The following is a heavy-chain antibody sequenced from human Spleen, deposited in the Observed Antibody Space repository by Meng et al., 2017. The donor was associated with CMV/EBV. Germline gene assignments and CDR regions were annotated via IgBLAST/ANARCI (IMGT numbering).Heavy chain of an antibody. CDR1: GGSVSSGSYY. J-gene: IGHJ4*02. CDR2: IYYSGST. V-gene: IGHV4-61*01. D-gene: IGHD1-26*01. Sequence: SGGSVSSGSYYWSWIRQPPGKGLEWIGYIYYSGSTNYNPSLKSRVTISVDTSKNQFSLKLSSVTAADTAVYYCARVRDWWELSYYFDYWGQGTLVTVSS. CDR3: ARVRDWWELSYYFDY.